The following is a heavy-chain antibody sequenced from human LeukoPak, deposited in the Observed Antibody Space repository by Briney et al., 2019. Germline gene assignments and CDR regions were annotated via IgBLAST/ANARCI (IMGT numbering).Heavy chain of an antibody. Sequence: SETLSLTCTVSRGSITSYHWIWIRQPPGKGLEWIGQIYSNGSTNYGPSLRSRVTLSVHTSKNELSLQLRSLTAADTAVYHCAKQVAGSDAWFDPWGQGTLVTVSS. CDR3: AKQVAGSDAWFDP. CDR2: IYSNGST. D-gene: IGHD6-19*01. CDR1: RGSITSYH. J-gene: IGHJ5*02. V-gene: IGHV4-59*08.